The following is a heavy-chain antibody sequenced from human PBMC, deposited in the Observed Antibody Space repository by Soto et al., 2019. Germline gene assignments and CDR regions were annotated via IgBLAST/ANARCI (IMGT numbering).Heavy chain of an antibody. CDR3: AREVEGATRFDP. CDR2: IYYSGST. J-gene: IGHJ5*02. V-gene: IGHV4-61*01. Sequence: SETLSLTCTVSGGSISSSSYYWGWIRQPPGKGLEWIGYIYYSGSTNYNPSLKSRVTISVDTSKNQFSLKLSSVTAADTAVYYCAREVEGATRFDPWGQGTLVTVSS. D-gene: IGHD1-26*01. CDR1: GGSISSSSYY.